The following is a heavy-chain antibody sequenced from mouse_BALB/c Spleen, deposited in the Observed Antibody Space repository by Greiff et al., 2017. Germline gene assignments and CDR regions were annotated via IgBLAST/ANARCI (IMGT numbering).Heavy chain of an antibody. CDR1: GYTFTSYW. CDR2: INPSTGYT. Sequence: VQLQQSGAELAKPGASVKMSCKASGYTFTSYWMHWVKQRPGQGLEWIGYINPSTGYTEYNQKFKDKATLTADKSSSTAYMQLSSLTSEDSAVYYCARGYGNYWFAYWGQGTLVTVSA. D-gene: IGHD2-10*02. V-gene: IGHV1-7*01. CDR3: ARGYGNYWFAY. J-gene: IGHJ3*01.